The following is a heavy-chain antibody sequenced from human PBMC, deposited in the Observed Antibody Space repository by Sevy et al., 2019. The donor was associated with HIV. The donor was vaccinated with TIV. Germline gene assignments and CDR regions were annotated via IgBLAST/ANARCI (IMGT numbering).Heavy chain of an antibody. V-gene: IGHV1-2*02. CDR3: ARSDIVVVPAANDVWGIDY. J-gene: IGHJ4*02. Sequence: ASVKVSCKASGYTFTGYYMHWVRQAPGQGLEWMGWINPNSGGTNYPQKFQGRDTMTRDTSISTAYMELSRLRSDDTAVYYCARSDIVVVPAANDVWGIDYWGQGTLVTASS. D-gene: IGHD2-2*01. CDR2: INPNSGGT. CDR1: GYTFTGYY.